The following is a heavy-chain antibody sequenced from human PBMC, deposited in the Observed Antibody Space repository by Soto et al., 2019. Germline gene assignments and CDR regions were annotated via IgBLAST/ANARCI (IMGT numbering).Heavy chain of an antibody. Sequence: QVQLQESGPGLVKPSETLSLTCTVSGGSISSLYWSWLRQSPGKGLEWIGYIYYRGTTNYNPSLKCRVTISVATSTSQFSLKLSSVTAAYTAVYYCARFMGVSTRTSDYYFDAWGQGTLVTVSS. CDR3: ARFMGVSTRTSDYYFDA. J-gene: IGHJ4*02. D-gene: IGHD2-8*01. CDR2: IYYRGTT. V-gene: IGHV4-59*11. CDR1: GGSISSLY.